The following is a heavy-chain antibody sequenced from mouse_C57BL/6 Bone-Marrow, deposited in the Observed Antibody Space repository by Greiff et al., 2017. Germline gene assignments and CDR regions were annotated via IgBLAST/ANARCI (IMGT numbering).Heavy chain of an antibody. CDR3: ERWDYSNYEDAMDY. CDR1: GYTFTSYW. D-gene: IGHD2-5*01. CDR2: IDPNSGGT. Sequence: QVQLQQPGAELVKPGASVKLSCKASGYTFTSYWMHWVKQRPGRGLEWIGRIDPNSGGTKYNEKFQSKATLTVDKSSSTAYMQLSSLTSEDSAVYYCERWDYSNYEDAMDYWGQGTSVTVSS. V-gene: IGHV1-72*01. J-gene: IGHJ4*01.